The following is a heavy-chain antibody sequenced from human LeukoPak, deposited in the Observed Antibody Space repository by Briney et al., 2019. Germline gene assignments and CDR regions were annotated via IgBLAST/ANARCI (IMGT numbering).Heavy chain of an antibody. CDR2: MYYSGST. D-gene: IGHD3-22*01. CDR3: ARPYYYDSRIDP. J-gene: IGHJ5*02. CDR1: GGSISSGDYY. Sequence: ETSQTLSLTCTVSGGSISSGDYYWSWIRQPPGKGLEWIAYMYYSGSTYYTPSLKSRVTMSADTSKNQLSLKLSSVTAADTAVYYCARPYYYDSRIDPWGQGILVTVSS. V-gene: IGHV4-30-4*01.